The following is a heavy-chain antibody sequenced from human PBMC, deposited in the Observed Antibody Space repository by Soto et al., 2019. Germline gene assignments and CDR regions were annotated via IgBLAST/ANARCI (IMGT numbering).Heavy chain of an antibody. CDR2: INPNSGGT. Sequence: ASVKVSCKASGYTFTGYYMHWVRQAPGQGLEWMGWINPNSGGTNYAQKFQGWVTMTRDTSISTAYMELSRLRSDDTAVYYCARRPTEFDYGDEGYYFDYWGQGTLVTVSS. D-gene: IGHD4-17*01. J-gene: IGHJ4*02. CDR3: ARRPTEFDYGDEGYYFDY. CDR1: GYTFTGYY. V-gene: IGHV1-2*04.